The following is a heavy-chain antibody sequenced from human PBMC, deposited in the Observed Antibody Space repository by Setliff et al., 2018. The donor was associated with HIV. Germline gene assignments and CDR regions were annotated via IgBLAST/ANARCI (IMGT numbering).Heavy chain of an antibody. CDR2: ISGNGGAI. V-gene: IGHV3-48*01. D-gene: IGHD3-10*01. CDR1: GFTFSSYS. CDR3: ARDSGGSYTPLDY. Sequence: GGSLRLSCAASGFTFSSYSVNWVRQAPGKGLEWVAFISGNGGAINYADSVKGRFTISRDNAKNSMYLQMNSLRAEDTAVYYCARDSGGSYTPLDYWGHGTLVTVSS. J-gene: IGHJ4*01.